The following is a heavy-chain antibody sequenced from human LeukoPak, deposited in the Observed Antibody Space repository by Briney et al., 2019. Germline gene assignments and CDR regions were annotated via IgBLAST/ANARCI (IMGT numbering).Heavy chain of an antibody. CDR1: GFTFSGSA. CDR3: TRVTYYYDSSGFSTHNDY. V-gene: IGHV3-73*01. Sequence: GGSLRLSCAASGFTFSGSAMHWVRQASGKGLEWVGRISSKANSYATAYAASVKGRFTISRDDSKNTAYLQMNSLKTEDTAVYYCTRVTYYYDSSGFSTHNDYWGQGTLVTVSS. CDR2: ISSKANSYAT. D-gene: IGHD3-22*01. J-gene: IGHJ4*02.